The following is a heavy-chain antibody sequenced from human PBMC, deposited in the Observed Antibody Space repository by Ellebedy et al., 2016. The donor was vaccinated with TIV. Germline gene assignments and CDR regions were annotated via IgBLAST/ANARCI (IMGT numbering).Heavy chain of an antibody. CDR2: ISASGIST. V-gene: IGHV3-23*01. CDR1: GFSFSNFA. CDR3: AKLDSSGYYYGRFDY. J-gene: IGHJ4*02. Sequence: GESLKISCGASGFSFSNFAMTWVRQAPGKGLEWVSSISASGISTDYADSVRGRVTISRDHSRNTLYLQMDSLRADDTAVYYCAKLDSSGYYYGRFDYWGQGTLVTVSS. D-gene: IGHD3-22*01.